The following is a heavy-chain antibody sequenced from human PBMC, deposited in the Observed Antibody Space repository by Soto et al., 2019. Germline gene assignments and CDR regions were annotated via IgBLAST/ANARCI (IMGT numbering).Heavy chain of an antibody. J-gene: IGHJ4*02. D-gene: IGHD3-22*01. CDR2: IYTSGGT. CDR3: ASTASSGYFRY. V-gene: IGHV4-4*07. Sequence: SVTLSRTCTVSGGSISSYYWSWIRQPAGKGLEWIGRIYTSGGTNYNPSLKSRVTMSVDTCKNQFSLKLSSVTAADPAVYYCASTASSGYFRYWGQGTLVTVSS. CDR1: GGSISSYY.